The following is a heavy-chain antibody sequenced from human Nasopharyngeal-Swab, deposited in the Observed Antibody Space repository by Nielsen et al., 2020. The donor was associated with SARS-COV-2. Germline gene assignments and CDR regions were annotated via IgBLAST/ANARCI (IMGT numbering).Heavy chain of an antibody. Sequence: GESLKISCAASGFTFSSYAMHWVRQAPGKGLEWVAVISYDGSNKYYADSVKGRFTISRDNSKNTLYLQMNSLRAEDTAVYYCARAPYSGSYSDAFDIWGQGTMVTVSS. D-gene: IGHD1-26*01. V-gene: IGHV3-30-3*01. CDR3: ARAPYSGSYSDAFDI. J-gene: IGHJ3*02. CDR2: ISYDGSNK. CDR1: GFTFSSYA.